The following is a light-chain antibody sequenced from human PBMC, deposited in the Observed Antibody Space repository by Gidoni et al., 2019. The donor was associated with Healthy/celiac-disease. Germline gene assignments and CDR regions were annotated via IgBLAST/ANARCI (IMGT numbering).Light chain of an antibody. CDR1: QSVSSSY. CDR3: QQYGSSPPMYT. Sequence: EIVLTQSPGTLSLSPGERATLSCRARQSVSSSYLAWYQQKPGKAPRLLIYGASSRATGIPDRFSGSGSGTDFTLTISRLEPEDFAVYYCQQYGSSPPMYTFGQGTKLEIK. CDR2: GAS. V-gene: IGKV3-20*01. J-gene: IGKJ2*01.